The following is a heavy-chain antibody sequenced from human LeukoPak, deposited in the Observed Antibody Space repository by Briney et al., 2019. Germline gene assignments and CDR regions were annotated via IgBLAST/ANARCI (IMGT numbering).Heavy chain of an antibody. CDR1: GYTFTGYY. V-gene: IGHV1-2*02. D-gene: IGHD3-10*01. CDR3: ARATNYYGSGSYYF. J-gene: IGHJ4*02. Sequence: GASVKVSCKASGYTFTGYYMHWVRQAPGQGLEWMGWINPNSGGTNYAQKFQGRVTMTRDTSISTAYMELSRLRSDDTAVYYCARATNYYGSGSYYFWGQGTLVTVSS. CDR2: INPNSGGT.